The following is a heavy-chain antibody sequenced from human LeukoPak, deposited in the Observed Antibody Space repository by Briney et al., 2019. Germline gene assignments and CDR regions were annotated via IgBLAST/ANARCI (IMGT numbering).Heavy chain of an antibody. CDR1: GNSISSTTYY. V-gene: IGHV4-39*01. Sequence: PSETLSLTCSVSGNSISSTTYYWGWIRQPPGQGLEWIGTIYYSGSTYYNPSLKSRVSISVDTSKNQFSLKVRSVTAADTAVYYCARHSTTVISEAAFDIWGQGTSVSVSS. D-gene: IGHD4-17*01. CDR2: IYYSGST. CDR3: ARHSTTVISEAAFDI. J-gene: IGHJ3*02.